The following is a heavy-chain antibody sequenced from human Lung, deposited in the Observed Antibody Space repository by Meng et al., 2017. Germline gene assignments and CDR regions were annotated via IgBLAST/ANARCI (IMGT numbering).Heavy chain of an antibody. CDR3: ARGDYGGWPDP. CDR2: MYTNNGNT. CDR1: GYPFTKDA. J-gene: IGHJ5*02. V-gene: IGHV1-3*04. D-gene: IGHD4-17*01. Sequence: QVQLVQSGAEVKKPGASVKGSCRTYGYPFTKDAVHWVRQAPGQRLEWMGWMYTNNGNTKSSQKFQGRVTMTRDTSASTAYMELSSLRSEDTAVYYCARGDYGGWPDPWGQGTLVTVSS.